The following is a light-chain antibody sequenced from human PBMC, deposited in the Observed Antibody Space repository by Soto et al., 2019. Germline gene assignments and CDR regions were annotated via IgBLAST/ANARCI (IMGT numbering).Light chain of an antibody. J-gene: IGLJ1*01. CDR1: TSNIGNNY. CDR3: GSWDTSMSGSVV. CDR2: VNN. V-gene: IGLV1-51*01. Sequence: QSVLTQPPSVSAAPGQKITISCSGSTSNIGNNYFSWYQQLPGTASKLLIYVNNKHPSGIPARFSGSKSGTSATLVITGRQTGDEADYYCGSWDTSMSGSVVFGTGTKLTVL.